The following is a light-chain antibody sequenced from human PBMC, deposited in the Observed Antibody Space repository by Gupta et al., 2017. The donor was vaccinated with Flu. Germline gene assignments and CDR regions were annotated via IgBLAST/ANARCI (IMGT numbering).Light chain of an antibody. CDR2: DKS. Sequence: SVLTQPPSVSAAPGQRVTISCSGSSSNSGNNFVSWYQQLQAADPSLGIDDKSKRPSGIRDRGSGSKAGTSETLSIIGLQTGDEANYDGAKWVSGLSGAVFGGGTKLTVL. CDR1: SSNSGNNF. V-gene: IGLV1-51*01. CDR3: AKWVSGLSGAV. J-gene: IGLJ3*02.